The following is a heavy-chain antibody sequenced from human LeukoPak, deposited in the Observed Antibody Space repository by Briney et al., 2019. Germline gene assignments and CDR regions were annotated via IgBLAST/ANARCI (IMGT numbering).Heavy chain of an antibody. CDR1: GGSMSSYY. D-gene: IGHD3-16*01. V-gene: IGHV4-59*01. CDR3: ARGRYGWLPFDY. J-gene: IGHJ4*02. Sequence: PSETLSLTCTVSGGSMSSYYWSWIRQPPGKGLEWIGYIYYSGSTNYNPSLKSRVTISVNTSKNQFTLKLSSVTAADTAVYYCARGRYGWLPFDYWGQGTLVTVSS. CDR2: IYYSGST.